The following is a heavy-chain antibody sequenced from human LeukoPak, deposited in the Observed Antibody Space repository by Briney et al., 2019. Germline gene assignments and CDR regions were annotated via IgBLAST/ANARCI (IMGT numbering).Heavy chain of an antibody. CDR3: ASEDSSGWDAFDI. CDR2: INPSGGST. J-gene: IGHJ3*02. V-gene: IGHV1-46*01. CDR1: GYTFTSHY. Sequence: GASVKVSCKASGYTFTSHYMHWVRQAPGQGLEWMGIINPSGGSTSYAQKFQGRVTMTRDTSTSTVYMELSSLRSEDTAVYYCASEDSSGWDAFDIWGQGTMVTVSS. D-gene: IGHD6-19*01.